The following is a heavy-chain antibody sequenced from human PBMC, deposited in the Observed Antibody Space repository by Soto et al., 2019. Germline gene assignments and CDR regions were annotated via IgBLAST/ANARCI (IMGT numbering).Heavy chain of an antibody. D-gene: IGHD3-22*01. J-gene: IGHJ3*02. CDR3: TRDRFAVVVIHEAFDI. CDR1: GYTFTSYG. CDR2: TSTYNGNI. Sequence: GASVKVSCKASGYTFTSYGITWVRQAPGQGLEWMGWTSTYNGNIHYAQNLQGRVTMTTDTSTSTAYMELRSLRSDDTAVYYCTRDRFAVVVIHEAFDIWGQGTMVTVSS. V-gene: IGHV1-18*01.